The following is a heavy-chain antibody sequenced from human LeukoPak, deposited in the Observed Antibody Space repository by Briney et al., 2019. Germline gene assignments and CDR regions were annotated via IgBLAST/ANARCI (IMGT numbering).Heavy chain of an antibody. J-gene: IGHJ4*02. V-gene: IGHV4-30-4*07. CDR2: IYNSGST. CDR1: GGSINSGGYS. D-gene: IGHD2-21*02. Sequence: SETLSLTCTVSGGSINSGGYSYNWIRQPPGKGLEWIGYIYNSGSTSYNPSLKSRVTMSVDTSKNQFSLKLSFVTAADTAVYYCARGWGPAYCGGDCHRHFDYWGQGALVTVSS. CDR3: ARGWGPAYCGGDCHRHFDY.